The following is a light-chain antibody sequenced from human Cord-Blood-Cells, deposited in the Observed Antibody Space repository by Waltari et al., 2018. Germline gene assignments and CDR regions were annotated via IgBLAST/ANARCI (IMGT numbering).Light chain of an antibody. V-gene: IGKV1-33*01. J-gene: IGKJ3*01. CDR2: DAA. CDR3: QQYDNLPPVFT. Sequence: DIQMTQSPSSLSASVGDRVTITCQASQDISNYVNWYQQKPGKDPKLLIYDAANLETGVPSRFSGSGSGTDFTFTISRLQPEDIATYYCQQYDNLPPVFTFGPVTKVDIK. CDR1: QDISNY.